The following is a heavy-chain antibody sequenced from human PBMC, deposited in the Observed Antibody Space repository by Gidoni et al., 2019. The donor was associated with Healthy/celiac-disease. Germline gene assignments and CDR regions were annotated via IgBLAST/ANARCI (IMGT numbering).Heavy chain of an antibody. CDR2: ISYDGSNK. V-gene: IGHV3-30*18. CDR3: AKDLHHSRPRVWVDY. J-gene: IGHJ4*02. CDR1: GFTFSSYG. Sequence: QVQPVESGGGVVQPGRSLRLSCAASGFTFSSYGMHWVRQAPGKGLEWVAVISYDGSNKYYADSVKGRFTISRDNSKNTLYLQMNSLRAEDTAVYYCAKDLHHSRPRVWVDYWGQGTLVTVSS. D-gene: IGHD3-16*01.